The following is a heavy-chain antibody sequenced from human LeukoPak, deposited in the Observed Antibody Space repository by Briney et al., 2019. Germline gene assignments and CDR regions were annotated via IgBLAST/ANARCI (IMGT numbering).Heavy chain of an antibody. D-gene: IGHD6-19*01. J-gene: IGHJ4*02. V-gene: IGHV3-66*01. CDR2: LYSGSDT. CDR3: ARGLYTSGWLDY. CDR1: GFTVSSNY. Sequence: GGSLRLSCAASGFTVSSNYMSWVRQAPGKGLEWVSVLYSGSDTYYADSVKGRFTISRDNSKNTLYLQMNSLRAEDTAVYYCARGLYTSGWLDYWGQGTLVTVSS.